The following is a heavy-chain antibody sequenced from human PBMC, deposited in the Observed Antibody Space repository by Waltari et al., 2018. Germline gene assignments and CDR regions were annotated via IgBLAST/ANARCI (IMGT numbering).Heavy chain of an antibody. J-gene: IGHJ4*02. CDR3: ANIPITANPDY. D-gene: IGHD2-2*02. CDR2: IKTDGSSA. Sequence: EVQLVESGGGLVQPGESLRLSCAASGFTFSNCWMNWVRQTPGQGLVWVSAIKTDGSSASYAASVKGRFTISRDNAKNTVYLQMNSLRAEDTAVYYCANIPITANPDYRGQGTLVTVSS. V-gene: IGHV3-74*01. CDR1: GFTFSNCW.